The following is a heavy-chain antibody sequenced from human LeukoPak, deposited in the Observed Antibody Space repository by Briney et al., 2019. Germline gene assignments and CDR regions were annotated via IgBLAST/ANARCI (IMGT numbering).Heavy chain of an antibody. CDR3: TTSAYCSGGSCYYFDY. D-gene: IGHD2-15*01. CDR1: GFTFSNAW. V-gene: IGHV3-15*01. J-gene: IGHJ4*02. Sequence: GGSLRLSCAASGFTFSNAWMSWVRQAPGKGLEWVGRIKSKTDGGTTDYAAPVKGRFTIPRDDSKNTLYLQMNSLKTEDTAVYYCTTSAYCSGGSCYYFDYWGQGTLVTVSS. CDR2: IKSKTDGGTT.